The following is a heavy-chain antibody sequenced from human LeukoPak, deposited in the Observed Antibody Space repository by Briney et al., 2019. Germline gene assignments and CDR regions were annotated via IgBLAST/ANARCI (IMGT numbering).Heavy chain of an antibody. J-gene: IGHJ4*02. D-gene: IGHD2-2*01. CDR3: ATNLGYCTSSTCQVSY. Sequence: GGSLRLSCAASGFTFSSYSMNWVRQAPGQGLEWVSHISSSNNTIYYAYSVKGRFTVSRDNAKNSLYLQMNSLRAEDTAVYYCATNLGYCTSSTCQVSYWGQGTLVTVSS. V-gene: IGHV3-48*01. CDR1: GFTFSSYS. CDR2: ISSSNNTI.